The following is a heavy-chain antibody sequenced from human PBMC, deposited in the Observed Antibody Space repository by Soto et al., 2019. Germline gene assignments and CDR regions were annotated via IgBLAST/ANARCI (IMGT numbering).Heavy chain of an antibody. J-gene: IGHJ4*02. CDR1: GFTFSDYY. CDR2: SSNSGTFA. CDR3: ARSGDNFNVLDY. V-gene: IGHV3-11*06. D-gene: IGHD1-1*01. Sequence: GGSPRLSCAASGFTFSDYYMSWVRQAPGRGLEWISYSSNSGTFARYATSVKGRFSISRDNANNSLYLEMNSLRVEDTAVYYCARSGDNFNVLDYWGQGTPVTVSS.